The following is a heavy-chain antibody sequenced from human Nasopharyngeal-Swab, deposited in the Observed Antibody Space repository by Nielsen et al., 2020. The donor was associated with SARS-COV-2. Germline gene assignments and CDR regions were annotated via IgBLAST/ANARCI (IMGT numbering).Heavy chain of an antibody. Sequence: ASVKVSCKASGYTFTSYGISWVRQAPGQGLEWMGWISAYNGNTNYAQKLQGRVTVTTDTSTSTAYMELRSLRSDDTAVYYCARAPIAAAGTMIPWFDPWGQGTLVTVSS. J-gene: IGHJ5*02. CDR1: GYTFTSYG. CDR3: ARAPIAAAGTMIPWFDP. V-gene: IGHV1-18*01. CDR2: ISAYNGNT. D-gene: IGHD6-13*01.